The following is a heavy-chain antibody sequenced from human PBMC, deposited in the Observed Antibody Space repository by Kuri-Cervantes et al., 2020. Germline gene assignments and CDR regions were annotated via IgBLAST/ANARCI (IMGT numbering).Heavy chain of an antibody. Sequence: GESLKISCAASGFTFSSYSMNWVRQAPGKGLEWVSSISSSSSYIYYADSVKGRFTISRDNAKNSLYLQMNNLRAEDTAMFYCAKDFSGSGRGWFDPWGQGTLVTVSS. J-gene: IGHJ5*02. CDR3: AKDFSGSGRGWFDP. D-gene: IGHD3-10*01. CDR2: ISSSSSYI. V-gene: IGHV3-21*03. CDR1: GFTFSSYS.